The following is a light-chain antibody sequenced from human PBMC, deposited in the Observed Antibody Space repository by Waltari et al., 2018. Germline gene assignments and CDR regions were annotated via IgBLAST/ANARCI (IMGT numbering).Light chain of an antibody. Sequence: QSVLTQPPSASGTPGQRVTISCSGSSSNIGPNTDNWYQHLPGTAPKLLIYNNNQGPSGVPDRFSGSKSGTSASLAISGLQSEDEADYYCAAWDGRLDAWVFGGGTKLTVL. CDR2: NNN. V-gene: IGLV1-44*01. CDR3: AAWDGRLDAWV. J-gene: IGLJ3*02. CDR1: SSNIGPNT.